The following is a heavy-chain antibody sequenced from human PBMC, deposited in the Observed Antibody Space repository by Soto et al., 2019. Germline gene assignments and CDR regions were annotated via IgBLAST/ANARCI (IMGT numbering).Heavy chain of an antibody. CDR3: ARGRMWDYGDDHHY. D-gene: IGHD4-17*01. Sequence: EVQLVESGGGLVQPGGSLRLSCAASGFTFSSYEMNWVRQAPGKGLEWVSYISSSGSTIYYADSVKGRFTISRDNAKNSLYLQMNSLRAEDTAVYYCARGRMWDYGDDHHYWGQGTLVTVSS. CDR1: GFTFSSYE. CDR2: ISSSGSTI. V-gene: IGHV3-48*03. J-gene: IGHJ4*02.